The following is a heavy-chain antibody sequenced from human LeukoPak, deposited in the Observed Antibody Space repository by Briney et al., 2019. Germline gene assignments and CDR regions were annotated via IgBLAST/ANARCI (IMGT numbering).Heavy chain of an antibody. D-gene: IGHD5-18*01. Sequence: SETLSLTCTVSGGSISSGGYYWSWIRQHPGKGLEWIGYIYYSGSTYYNPSLKSRVTISVDTFKNQFSLKLSSVTAADTAVYYCARLPFDTAMDYWGQGTLVTVSS. CDR1: GGSISSGGYY. J-gene: IGHJ4*02. V-gene: IGHV4-31*03. CDR3: ARLPFDTAMDY. CDR2: IYYSGST.